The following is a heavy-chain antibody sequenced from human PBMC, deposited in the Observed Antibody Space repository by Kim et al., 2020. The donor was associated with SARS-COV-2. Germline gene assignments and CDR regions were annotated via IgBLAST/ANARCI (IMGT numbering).Heavy chain of an antibody. Sequence: SVKSRITINPDTSKNQFSLQLNSVTPEDTAVYYCARDLRIAAAGKGRYDYWGQGTLVTVSS. J-gene: IGHJ4*02. D-gene: IGHD6-13*01. CDR3: ARDLRIAAAGKGRYDY. V-gene: IGHV6-1*01.